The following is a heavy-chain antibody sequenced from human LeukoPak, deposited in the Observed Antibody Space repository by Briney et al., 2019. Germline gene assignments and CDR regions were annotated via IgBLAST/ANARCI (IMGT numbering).Heavy chain of an antibody. D-gene: IGHD2-2*01. Sequence: SETLSLTCTVSGGSISSSSYYWGWIRQPPGKGLEWIGSIYYSGSTYYNPSLKSRVTISVDRSKNQFSLKLSSVTAADTAVYYCASTERYCSSTSCYGADYWGQGTLVTVSS. CDR3: ASTERYCSSTSCYGADY. V-gene: IGHV4-39*07. J-gene: IGHJ4*02. CDR2: IYYSGST. CDR1: GGSISSSSYY.